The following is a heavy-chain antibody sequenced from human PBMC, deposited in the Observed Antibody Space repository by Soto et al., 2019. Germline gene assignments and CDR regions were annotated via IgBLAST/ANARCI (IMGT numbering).Heavy chain of an antibody. D-gene: IGHD6-25*01. V-gene: IGHV4-30-4*08. J-gene: IGHJ6*02. CDR1: GGSLSSGDSW. CDR2: IYHSGST. CDR3: AREGAASLSFYYGTDV. Sequence: QVQLQESGPGLVKPSQTLSLTCTVSGGSLSSGDSWWSWIRQSPGKGLEWIGYIYHSGSTYYNPSLYSRGTILISTSKNQCSLALDSVTVADTAVEECAREGAASLSFYYGTDVLGQGTTVTFSS.